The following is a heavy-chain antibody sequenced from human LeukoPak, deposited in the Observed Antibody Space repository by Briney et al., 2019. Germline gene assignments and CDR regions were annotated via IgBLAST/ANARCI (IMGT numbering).Heavy chain of an antibody. J-gene: IGHJ3*02. CDR1: GGSFSGYY. CDR2: INQSGST. CDR3: ARGVSRSRCCSGGSCYRRASFYI. V-gene: IGHV4-34*01. D-gene: IGHD2-15*01. Sequence: SETLSLTCAVYGGSFSGYYWSWIRHPPGEGLECIGEINQSGSTNYNPSLRCRVTISVDTSKNQFSLKLSSMTAADTAVYYCARGVSRSRCCSGGSCYRRASFYIWGQGTMVTVSS.